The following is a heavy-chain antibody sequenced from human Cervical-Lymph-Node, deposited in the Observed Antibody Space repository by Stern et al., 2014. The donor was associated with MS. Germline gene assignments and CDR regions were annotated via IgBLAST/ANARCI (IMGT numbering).Heavy chain of an antibody. CDR1: GFTFSNNA. CDR2: IAPDGRNT. V-gene: IGHV3-30*04. D-gene: IGHD6-19*01. Sequence: VQLVESGGGAVKPGRSLRLSCEASGFTFSNNAMHWVRQAPGKGLEWVAVIAPDGRNTHYADCVKGRFTIYRDTPKNTLYLQMNSLRVEDTAVYYCARVRSGWYSMDVWGQGTTVIVSS. J-gene: IGHJ6*02. CDR3: ARVRSGWYSMDV.